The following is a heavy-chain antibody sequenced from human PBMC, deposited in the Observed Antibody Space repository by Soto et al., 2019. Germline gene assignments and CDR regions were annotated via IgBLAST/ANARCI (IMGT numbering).Heavy chain of an antibody. CDR3: AKDEYGSADPYYYLGMDV. Sequence: EVQLLESGGGLVQPGGSLRLSCAASGFTFSDYAMTWVRQAPGKGLEWVSDVSGSGGTTHYADSVKGRFTISRDNSKNTLHLQMNSLRVEDTAAYYCAKDEYGSADPYYYLGMDVWGQGTTVTVSS. CDR2: VSGSGGTT. CDR1: GFTFSDYA. V-gene: IGHV3-23*01. J-gene: IGHJ6*02. D-gene: IGHD2-15*01.